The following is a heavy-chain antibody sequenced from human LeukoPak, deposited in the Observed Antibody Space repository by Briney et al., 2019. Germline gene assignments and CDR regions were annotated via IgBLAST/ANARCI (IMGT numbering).Heavy chain of an antibody. Sequence: GGSLRLSCAASGFTFSSYAMHWVRQAPGKGLEWVAVISYDGSNKYYADSVKGRFTISRDNSKNTPYLQMNSLRAEDMAVYYCASHFGGVTHLDYWGQGTLVTVSS. D-gene: IGHD3-3*01. J-gene: IGHJ4*02. CDR3: ASHFGGVTHLDY. V-gene: IGHV3-30*04. CDR1: GFTFSSYA. CDR2: ISYDGSNK.